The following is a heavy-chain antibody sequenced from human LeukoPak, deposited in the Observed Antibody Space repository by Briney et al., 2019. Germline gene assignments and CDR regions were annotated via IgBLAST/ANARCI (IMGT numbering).Heavy chain of an antibody. CDR1: GGSISSYY. J-gene: IGHJ4*02. CDR3: ARFRAGDAFDY. CDR2: IYYSGST. V-gene: IGHV4-59*08. D-gene: IGHD7-27*01. Sequence: SETLSLTCTVSGGSISSYYWSWIRQPPGKGLEWIGYIYYSGSTNYNPSLKGRVTISVDTSKNQFSLKLSSVTAADTAVYYCARFRAGDAFDYWGQGTLVTVSS.